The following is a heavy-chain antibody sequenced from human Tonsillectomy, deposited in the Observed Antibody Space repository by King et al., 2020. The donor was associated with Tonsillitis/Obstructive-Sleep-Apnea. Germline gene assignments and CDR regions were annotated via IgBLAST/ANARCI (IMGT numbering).Heavy chain of an antibody. Sequence: VTLKESGPVLVKPTETLTLTCTVSGFSLSNARMGVSWIRQPPGKALEWLAHIFSNDEKSYSTSLKSRLTISKDTSKSQVVLTMTNMDPVDTATYYCARISETRYYYGSGPRPGYFDYWGQGTLVTVSS. CDR3: ARISETRYYYGSGPRPGYFDY. CDR1: GFSLSNARMG. CDR2: IFSNDEK. J-gene: IGHJ4*02. V-gene: IGHV2-26*01. D-gene: IGHD3-10*01.